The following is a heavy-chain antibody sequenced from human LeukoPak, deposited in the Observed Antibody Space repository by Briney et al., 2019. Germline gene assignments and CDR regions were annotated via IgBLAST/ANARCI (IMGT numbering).Heavy chain of an antibody. D-gene: IGHD1-26*01. CDR1: GFTFSSYS. CDR2: ISSSSSTI. V-gene: IGHV3-48*01. CDR3: AREMGATWDY. J-gene: IGHJ4*02. Sequence: AGGSLRLSCAASGFTFSSYSMNWVRQAPGKGLEWVSYISSSSSTIYYADSVKGRFTISRDNAKNSLYLQMNSLRAEDAAAYYCAREMGATWDYWGQGTLVTVSS.